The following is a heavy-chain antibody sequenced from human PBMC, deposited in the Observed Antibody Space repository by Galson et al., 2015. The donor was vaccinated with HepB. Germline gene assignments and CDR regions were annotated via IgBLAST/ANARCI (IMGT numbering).Heavy chain of an antibody. CDR3: ARGLPMVYATGRPYYYYYYMDV. D-gene: IGHD2-8*01. CDR1: GGSLSNYC. CDR2: INHSGTS. Sequence: TLSLTCDIYGGSLSNYCWTWIRQPPGKGLEWIGEINHSGTSNYNPSLKSRVTMSLDTSTNQFSLNLSSVTAADTAVYYCARGLPMVYATGRPYYYYYYMDVWGEGTTVTVSS. V-gene: IGHV4-34*01. J-gene: IGHJ6*03.